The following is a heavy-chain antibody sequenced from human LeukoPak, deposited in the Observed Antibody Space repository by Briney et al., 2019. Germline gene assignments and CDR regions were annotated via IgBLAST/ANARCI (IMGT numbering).Heavy chain of an antibody. CDR2: MSGSGGST. Sequence: LCTPGSGVSVRSYARVVDPQATGQLLEWVSAMSGSGGSTYYADPVKGRFTISRDNSKNTLYLQMNSLRAEDTAVYYCAKDTLVWDYWGQGTLVTVSS. J-gene: IGHJ4*02. D-gene: IGHD3-16*01. CDR1: GVSVRSYA. CDR3: AKDTLVWDY. V-gene: IGHV3-23*01.